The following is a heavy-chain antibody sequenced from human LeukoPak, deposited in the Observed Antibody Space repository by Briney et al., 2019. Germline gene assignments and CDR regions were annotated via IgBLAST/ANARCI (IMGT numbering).Heavy chain of an antibody. CDR3: ARGLDSSGYYYYYGMDV. V-gene: IGHV1-8*01. CDR2: MNPNSGNT. D-gene: IGHD3-22*01. J-gene: IGHJ6*02. CDR1: GYTFTSYD. Sequence: ASVKVSCKASGYTFTSYDINWVRQATGQGLEWMGWMNPNSGNTGYAQKFQGRVTTTRNTSISTAYMELSSLRSEDTAVYYCARGLDSSGYYYYYGMDVWGQGTTVTVSS.